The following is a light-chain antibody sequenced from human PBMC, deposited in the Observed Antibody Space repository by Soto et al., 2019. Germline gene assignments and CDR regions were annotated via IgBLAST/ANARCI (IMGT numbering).Light chain of an antibody. V-gene: IGLV2-14*01. CDR3: NSYSSSTSLANV. CDR2: EVS. Sequence: QSALTQPASVSGSPGQSITISCTGTTNDVGGYNYVSWYQQHPDKAPKLLIFEVSSRPSEVSNRFSGSKSGNKATLTISALQAEDEADYFCNSYSSSTSLANVFGTGSKVTVL. CDR1: TNDVGGYNY. J-gene: IGLJ1*01.